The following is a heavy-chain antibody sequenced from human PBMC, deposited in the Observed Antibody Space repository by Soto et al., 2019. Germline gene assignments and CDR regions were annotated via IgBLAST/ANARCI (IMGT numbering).Heavy chain of an antibody. CDR1: GGTFRSYS. J-gene: IGHJ6*02. CDR3: ARPDEGGYSSNHHYYYALDV. Sequence: QVQLVQSGAEVKKPGSSVKVSCKASGGTFRSYSISWVRQAPGQGLEWMGGIIPIFDITNYAQKFQGRVTITADESTCTAYMELSSLGSDDTAVYYCARPDEGGYSSNHHYYYALDVWCQGTTVTV. V-gene: IGHV1-69*01. D-gene: IGHD3-22*01. CDR2: IIPIFDIT.